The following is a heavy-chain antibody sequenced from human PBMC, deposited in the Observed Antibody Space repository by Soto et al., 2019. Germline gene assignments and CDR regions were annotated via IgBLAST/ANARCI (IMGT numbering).Heavy chain of an antibody. CDR1: GFTFSSYA. Sequence: GSLRLSCAASGFTFSSYAMSWVRQAPGKGLEWVSAISGSGGSTYYADSVKGRFTISRDNSKNTLYLQMNSLRAEDTAVYYCAKDPSIAARNYYYYGMDVWGQGTTVTVS. J-gene: IGHJ6*02. V-gene: IGHV3-23*01. CDR2: ISGSGGST. CDR3: AKDPSIAARNYYYYGMDV. D-gene: IGHD6-6*01.